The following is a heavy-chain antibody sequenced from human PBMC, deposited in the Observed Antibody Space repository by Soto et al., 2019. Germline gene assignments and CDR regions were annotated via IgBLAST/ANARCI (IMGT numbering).Heavy chain of an antibody. CDR2: VSYDGDNE. Sequence: LRLSCAASGFTFSNYAMHVFRQAPGKGLEWVAIVSYDGDNEYYADSVRGRFFISRDNSRNTLYLQTSSLRHEDTAVYYCARVGYSSGWYLYYFDYWGQGTLVTVSS. D-gene: IGHD6-19*01. CDR3: ARVGYSSGWYLYYFDY. V-gene: IGHV3-30*03. CDR1: GFTFSNYA. J-gene: IGHJ4*02.